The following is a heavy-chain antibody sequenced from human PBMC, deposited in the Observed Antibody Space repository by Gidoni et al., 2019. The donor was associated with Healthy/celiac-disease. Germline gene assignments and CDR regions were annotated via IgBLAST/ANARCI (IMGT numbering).Heavy chain of an antibody. J-gene: IGHJ2*01. CDR1: GYSFTSYW. CDR2: IYPGDSDT. CDR3: ARQEGWGYGGNSWYFDL. D-gene: IGHD4-17*01. V-gene: IGHV5-51*01. Sequence: VQPVQSGAEVKQPGESLKISRKGSGYSFTSYWIGWVRQMPGKGLEWMGIIYPGDSDTRYSPSFQGQVTISAEKSISTACQQWSSLKASDTAMYYCARQEGWGYGGNSWYFDLWGRGTLVTVSS.